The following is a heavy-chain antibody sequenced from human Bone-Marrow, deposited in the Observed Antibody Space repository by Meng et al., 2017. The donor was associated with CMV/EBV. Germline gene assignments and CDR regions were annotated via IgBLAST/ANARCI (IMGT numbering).Heavy chain of an antibody. CDR2: IYYSGST. CDR3: ARVTIFGVVGSDY. D-gene: IGHD3-3*01. CDR1: GGSISSSSYY. J-gene: IGHJ4*02. V-gene: IGHV4-39*07. Sequence: QLQLQESGPGLVKPSEXLSLTCTVSGGSISSSSYYWGWIRQPPGKGLEWIGSIYYSGSTYYNPSLKSRVTISVDTSKNQFSLKLSSVTAADTAVYYCARVTIFGVVGSDYWGQGTLVTVAS.